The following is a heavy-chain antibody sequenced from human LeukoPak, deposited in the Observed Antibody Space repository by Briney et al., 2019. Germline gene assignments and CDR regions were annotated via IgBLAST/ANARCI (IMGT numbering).Heavy chain of an antibody. CDR3: ARDPRGYSYGLFYYYYYMDV. CDR2: INIDGLST. D-gene: IGHD5-18*01. J-gene: IGHJ6*03. CDR1: GFTFSDYY. V-gene: IGHV3-74*01. Sequence: PGGSLRLSCAASGFTFSDYYMSWIRQAPGKGLVWVSRINIDGLSTSYADSVKGRFTISRDNAKNTLYLQMNSLRAEDTAVYYCARDPRGYSYGLFYYYYYMDVWGKGTTVTVSS.